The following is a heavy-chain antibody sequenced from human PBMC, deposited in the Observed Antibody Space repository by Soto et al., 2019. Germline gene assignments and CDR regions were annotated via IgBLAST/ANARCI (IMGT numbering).Heavy chain of an antibody. V-gene: IGHV5-51*01. Sequence: PGESLKISCKGSGYSFTSYWIGWVRQMPGKGLEWMGIIYPGDSDTRYSPSFQGQVTISADKSISTAYLQWSSLKASDTAMYYCARSAFPGVSNVFDFGPKGTLDPVSP. CDR3: ARSAFPGVSNVFDF. CDR1: GYSFTSYW. D-gene: IGHD3-10*01. J-gene: IGHJ3*01. CDR2: IYPGDSDT.